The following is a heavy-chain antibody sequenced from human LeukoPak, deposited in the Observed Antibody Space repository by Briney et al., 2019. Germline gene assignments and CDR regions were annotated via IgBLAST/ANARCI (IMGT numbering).Heavy chain of an antibody. CDR2: ISAYNGNT. Sequence: GASVKVSCKASGYTFTSYDINWVRQAPGQGLEWMGWISAYNGNTNYAQKLQGRVTMTTDTSTSTAYMELRSLRSDDTAVYYCARINYEMLVDYWGQGTLVTVSS. J-gene: IGHJ4*02. V-gene: IGHV1-18*01. D-gene: IGHD4-11*01. CDR3: ARINYEMLVDY. CDR1: GYTFTSYD.